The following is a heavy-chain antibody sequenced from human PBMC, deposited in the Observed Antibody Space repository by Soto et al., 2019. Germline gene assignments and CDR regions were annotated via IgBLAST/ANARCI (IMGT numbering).Heavy chain of an antibody. CDR3: ARRYGGNLAY. D-gene: IGHD4-17*01. V-gene: IGHV4-59*08. CDR2: IYYSGST. Sequence: ETLSLTCTVSGGSISSEYWSWIRQPPGKGLEWIGYIYYSGSTNYNPSLKSRVTISVDTSKNQFSLKLSSVTAADTAVYYCARRYGGNLAYWGQGTLVTVSS. CDR1: GGSISSEY. J-gene: IGHJ4*02.